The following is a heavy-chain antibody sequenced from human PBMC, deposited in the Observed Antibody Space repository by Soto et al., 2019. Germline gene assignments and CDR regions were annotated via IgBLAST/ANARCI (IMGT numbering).Heavy chain of an antibody. CDR2: IWPSDSGT. CDR3: ARHPRCPNGNCPSSDAFDI. Sequence: GEPLKVSCKGSGYSCTTYWIGWVRQMPGEGLEWMGAIWPSDSGTTYRPPFEGHVTISADKSITTAYLQWSSLKASDTAMYYCARHPRCPNGNCPSSDAFDIWGQGTMVTVSS. J-gene: IGHJ3*02. D-gene: IGHD2-8*01. V-gene: IGHV5-51*01. CDR1: GYSCTTYW.